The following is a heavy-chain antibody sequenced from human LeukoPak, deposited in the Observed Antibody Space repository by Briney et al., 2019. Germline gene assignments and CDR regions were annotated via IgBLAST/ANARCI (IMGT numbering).Heavy chain of an antibody. V-gene: IGHV3-7*03. Sequence: QPGGSLRLSCAASGFTFNNAWMNWVRQAPGKGLEWVANIKRDGSEKYYVDSVKGRFTISRDNAKNSLDLQMNSLRVEDTAVYYCARLGPASSGWPESFDYWGQGTLVTVSS. J-gene: IGHJ4*02. CDR1: GFTFNNAW. CDR3: ARLGPASSGWPESFDY. CDR2: IKRDGSEK. D-gene: IGHD6-19*01.